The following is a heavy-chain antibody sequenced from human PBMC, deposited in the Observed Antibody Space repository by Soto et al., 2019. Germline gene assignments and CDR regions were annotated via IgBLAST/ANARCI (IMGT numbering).Heavy chain of an antibody. CDR2: IIPIFGTA. V-gene: IGHV1-69*13. CDR1: GGTFSSYA. Sequence: ASVKVSCKASGGTFSSYAISWVRQAPGQGLEWMGGIIPIFGTANYAQKFQGRVTITADESTSTAYMELSSLRSEDTAVYYCARDVSFKDYYGMDVWGQGTTVTVSS. D-gene: IGHD3-16*01. J-gene: IGHJ6*02. CDR3: ARDVSFKDYYGMDV.